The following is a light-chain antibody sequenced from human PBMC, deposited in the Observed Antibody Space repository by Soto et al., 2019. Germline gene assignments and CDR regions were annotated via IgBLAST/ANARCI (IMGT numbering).Light chain of an antibody. CDR2: GNT. J-gene: IGLJ3*02. V-gene: IGLV1-40*01. Sequence: QSVLTQPPSVSGAPGQTVTISCTGSSSNIGPGYDVHWYQHRPGTAPKLLIYGNTKRPSGVPDRFSGSMSGSSASLAITGLQAEDEANYYCQSYDNSLRGWVFGGGTKVTVL. CDR1: SSNIGPGYD. CDR3: QSYDNSLRGWV.